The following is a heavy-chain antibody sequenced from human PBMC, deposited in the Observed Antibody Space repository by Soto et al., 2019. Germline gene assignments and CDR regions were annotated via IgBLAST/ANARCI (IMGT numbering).Heavy chain of an antibody. CDR3: ARHPYDFWSGYYRDYYYYMDV. D-gene: IGHD3-3*01. J-gene: IGHJ6*03. CDR2: IYYSGST. V-gene: IGHV4-59*08. CDR1: GGSISSYY. Sequence: SETLSLTCTVSGGSISSYYWSWIRQPPGKGLEWIGYIYYSGSTNYNPSLKSRVTISVDTSKNQFSLKLSSVTAADTAVYYCARHPYDFWSGYYRDYYYYMDVWGKGTTVTVSS.